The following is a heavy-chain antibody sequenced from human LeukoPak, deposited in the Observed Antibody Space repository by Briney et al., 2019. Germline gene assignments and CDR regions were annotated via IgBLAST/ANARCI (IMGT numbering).Heavy chain of an antibody. CDR3: AKSDLGHRSRQVGHFDY. V-gene: IGHV3-30*18. J-gene: IGHJ4*02. CDR2: ISYDGSNK. D-gene: IGHD2-15*01. CDR1: GFTFSTYG. Sequence: GGSLRLSCAASGFTFSTYGIHWVRQAPGKGLEWVAVISYDGSNKYYTDSVKGRFTISRDNSKNTLYLQMNSLRTEDTAVYYCAKSDLGHRSRQVGHFDYWGQGTLVTVSS.